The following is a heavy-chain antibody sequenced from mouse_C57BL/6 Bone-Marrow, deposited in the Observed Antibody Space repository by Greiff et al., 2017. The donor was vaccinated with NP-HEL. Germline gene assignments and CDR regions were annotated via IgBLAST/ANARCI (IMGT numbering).Heavy chain of an antibody. Sequence: EVQLQESGGDLVKPGGSLKLSCAASGFTFSSYGMSWVRQTPDKRLEWVATISSGGSYTYYPDSVKGRFTISRDNAKNTLYLQMSSLKSEDTAMYYCARHEEGYYGSSSYWYFDVWGTGTTVTVSS. J-gene: IGHJ1*03. D-gene: IGHD1-1*01. V-gene: IGHV5-6*01. CDR3: ARHEEGYYGSSSYWYFDV. CDR2: ISSGGSYT. CDR1: GFTFSSYG.